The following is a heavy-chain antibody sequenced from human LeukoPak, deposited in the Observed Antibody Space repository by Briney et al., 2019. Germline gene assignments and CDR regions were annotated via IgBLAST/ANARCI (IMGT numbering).Heavy chain of an antibody. V-gene: IGHV1-18*01. D-gene: IGHD2-15*01. CDR3: VRSGYCYGGTCHSGAFDI. J-gene: IGHJ3*02. CDR2: ISAYNGNT. CDR1: GYTFTSYG. Sequence: ASVMLSCKASGYTFTSYGISWVRQPPGQGLVWMGWISAYNGNTNFAQKLQGRITMTTDTSTSTAYMELRSLRSGDTAVYYCVRSGYCYGGTCHSGAFDIWGQGTVVTVSS.